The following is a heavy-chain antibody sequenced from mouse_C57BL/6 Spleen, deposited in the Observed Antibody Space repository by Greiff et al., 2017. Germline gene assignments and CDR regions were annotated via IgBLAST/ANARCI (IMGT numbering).Heavy chain of an antibody. D-gene: IGHD1-1*01. J-gene: IGHJ2*01. CDR3: ARWYYGSSALGD. CDR2: IDPSDSET. V-gene: IGHV1-52*01. Sequence: QVQLQQPGAELVRPGSSVKLSCKASGYTFTSYWMHWVKQRPIQGLEWIGNIDPSDSETHYNQKFKDKATLTVDKSSSTAYMQLSSLTSEDSAVYCCARWYYGSSALGDWGKGATLTVSS. CDR1: GYTFTSYW.